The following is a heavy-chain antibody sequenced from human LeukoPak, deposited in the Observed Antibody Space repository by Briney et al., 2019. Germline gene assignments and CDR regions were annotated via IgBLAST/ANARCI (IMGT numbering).Heavy chain of an antibody. J-gene: IGHJ4*02. V-gene: IGHV1-18*01. CDR1: GYTFTSYG. Sequence: ASVKVSCKASGYTFTSYGISWVRQAPGQGLEWMGWISGYNGNTIYAQKFQGRVTMTTDTSTSTAYMEMRSLRSDDTAVYYCARDGFRRDGYNSGLDYWGQGTLVTVSS. CDR3: ARDGFRRDGYNSGLDY. CDR2: ISGYNGNT. D-gene: IGHD5-24*01.